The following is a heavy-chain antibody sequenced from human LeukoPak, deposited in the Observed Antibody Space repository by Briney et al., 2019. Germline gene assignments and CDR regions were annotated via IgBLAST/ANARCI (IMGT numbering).Heavy chain of an antibody. D-gene: IGHD6-13*01. Sequence: GGSLRLSCAASGFTFSDYYMSWIRQAPGQGLEWVSYISSSGSTINYADYVKGRFTISRDNAKNSLYLQMNSLRAEDTAVYYCARRGYGIAAAGFDWGQGTLVTVSS. V-gene: IGHV3-11*01. J-gene: IGHJ4*02. CDR2: ISSSGSTI. CDR1: GFTFSDYY. CDR3: ARRGYGIAAAGFD.